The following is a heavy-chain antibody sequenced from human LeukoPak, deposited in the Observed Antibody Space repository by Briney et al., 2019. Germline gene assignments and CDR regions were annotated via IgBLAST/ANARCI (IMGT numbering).Heavy chain of an antibody. J-gene: IGHJ4*02. D-gene: IGHD6-19*01. CDR3: AKRVALADTGGY. Sequence: GGSLRLSCAASGFTFSSYGMSWVRQAPGKGLEWVSAISGDGATTYYADSVKGRFTISRDNSKNTLYLQMNSLRAEDTAVYYCAKRVALADTGGYWGQGTLVTVSS. CDR1: GFTFSSYG. CDR2: ISGDGATT. V-gene: IGHV3-23*01.